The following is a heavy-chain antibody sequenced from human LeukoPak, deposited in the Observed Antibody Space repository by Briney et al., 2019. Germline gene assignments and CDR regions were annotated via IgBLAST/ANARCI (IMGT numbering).Heavy chain of an antibody. J-gene: IGHJ4*02. CDR1: GGSISSYY. Sequence: PSETLSLTCTVSGGSISSYYWSWIRQPAGKGLEWIGRIYTSGSTNYNPSLKSRVTMSVDTSKNQFSLKLSSVTAADTAVYYCARDSEYYYDSSGSFDYWGQGTLVTVSS. CDR2: IYTSGST. D-gene: IGHD3-22*01. V-gene: IGHV4-4*07. CDR3: ARDSEYYYDSSGSFDY.